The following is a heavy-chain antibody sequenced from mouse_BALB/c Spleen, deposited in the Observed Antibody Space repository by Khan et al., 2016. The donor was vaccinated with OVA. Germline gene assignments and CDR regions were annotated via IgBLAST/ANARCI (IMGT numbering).Heavy chain of an antibody. CDR2: INPSNDYT. V-gene: IGHV1-4*01. CDR1: GYTFTTYT. D-gene: IGHD3-2*01. Sequence: VQLQQSGAELARPGASVKMSCKTSGYTFTTYTLHWVKQRPGRSLEWIGYINPSNDYTNYNQKFKDKSTLNADKSSSTAYMQLDSLTSEDSAVYYCARSGQLGLRGGFTYWGQGTLVTVSA. CDR3: ARSGQLGLRGGFTY. J-gene: IGHJ3*01.